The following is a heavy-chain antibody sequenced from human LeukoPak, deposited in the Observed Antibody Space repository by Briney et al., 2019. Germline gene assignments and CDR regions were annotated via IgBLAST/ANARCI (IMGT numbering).Heavy chain of an antibody. CDR1: GYTFTSYA. D-gene: IGHD3-10*01. Sequence: GASVKVSCKASGYTFTSYAMHWVRQAPGQRLEWMGWINAGNGNTKYSQKFQGRVTITRDTSASTAYMELSSLRSEDTAVYYCARGGETGAGVGEFHFDYWGQGTLVTVSS. CDR2: INAGNGNT. J-gene: IGHJ4*02. CDR3: ARGGETGAGVGEFHFDY. V-gene: IGHV1-3*01.